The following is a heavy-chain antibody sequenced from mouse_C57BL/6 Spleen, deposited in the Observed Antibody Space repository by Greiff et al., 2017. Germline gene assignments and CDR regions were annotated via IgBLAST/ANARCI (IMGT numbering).Heavy chain of an antibody. J-gene: IGHJ3*01. Sequence: EVQLVESGEGLVKPGGSLKLSCAASGFTFSSYAMSWVRQTPEKRLEWVAYISSGGDYIYYADTVKGRFTIFSDNARNTLYLQMSSLKAEDTAMYYCTRVTAQAPWFAYWGQGTLVTVSA. D-gene: IGHD3-2*02. CDR1: GFTFSSYA. CDR2: ISSGGDYI. CDR3: TRVTAQAPWFAY. V-gene: IGHV5-9-1*02.